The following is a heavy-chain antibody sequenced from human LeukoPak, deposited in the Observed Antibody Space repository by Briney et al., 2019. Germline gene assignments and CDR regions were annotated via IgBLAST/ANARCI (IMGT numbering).Heavy chain of an antibody. CDR3: ARGPFPYQLPSRIGNSFQH. J-gene: IGHJ1*01. D-gene: IGHD2-2*01. CDR1: GYTFTSYD. CDR2: MNPNSGNT. Sequence: ASVKVSCKASGYTFTSYDINWVRQATGQGLEWMGWMNPNSGNTGYAQKFQGRVTMTRNTSISTAYMELSSLRSEDTAVYYCARGPFPYQLPSRIGNSFQHWGQGTLVTVSS. V-gene: IGHV1-8*01.